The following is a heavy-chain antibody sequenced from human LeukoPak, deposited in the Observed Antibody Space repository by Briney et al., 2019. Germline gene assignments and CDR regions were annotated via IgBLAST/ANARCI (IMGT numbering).Heavy chain of an antibody. CDR2: IKSKTDGGTT. Sequence: GGSLRLSCAASGFSFSSAWMSWVRQAPGKGLEWVGRIKSKTDGGTTDDAAPVKGRFTISRDDSKNTLYLQMNSLKTEDTAVYYCTTDPQRGYYYDYWGQGTLVTVSS. CDR3: TTDPQRGYYYDY. J-gene: IGHJ4*02. D-gene: IGHD5-24*01. CDR1: GFSFSSAW. V-gene: IGHV3-15*01.